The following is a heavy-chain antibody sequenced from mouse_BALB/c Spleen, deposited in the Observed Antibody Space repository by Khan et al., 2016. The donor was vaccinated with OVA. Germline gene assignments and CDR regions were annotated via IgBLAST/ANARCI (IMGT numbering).Heavy chain of an antibody. V-gene: IGHV1-26*01. CDR2: VNPKTGGT. CDR1: GYSFTLYY. Sequence: EVQLQESGPDLVKPGASVKISCKASGYSFTLYYMTWVRQCHGKSLEWIGRVNPKTGGTDYNQDFKGKATLTVDKSSNTAYMDLRTLTPEDSAVYCCARVYDFFDYWGQGTLVTVSA. D-gene: IGHD2-14*01. CDR3: ARVYDFFDY. J-gene: IGHJ3*01.